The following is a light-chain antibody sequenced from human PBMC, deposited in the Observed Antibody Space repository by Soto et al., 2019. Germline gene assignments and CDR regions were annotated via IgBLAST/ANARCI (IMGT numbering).Light chain of an antibody. V-gene: IGKV3-20*01. CDR1: QSVSSSS. CDR3: QQYNSYS. CDR2: GAS. J-gene: IGKJ1*01. Sequence: EIVLTQSPGTLSLSPGERATLSCRASQSVSSSSLAWYQQKPGQAPRLLIYGASSRATGVPDRFSGSWSGTDFALTINRLEPDDFATYYCQQYNSYSFGQGTKV.